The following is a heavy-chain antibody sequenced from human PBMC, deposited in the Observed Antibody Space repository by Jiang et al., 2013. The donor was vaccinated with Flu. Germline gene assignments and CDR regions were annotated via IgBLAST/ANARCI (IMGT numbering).Heavy chain of an antibody. D-gene: IGHD3-22*01. V-gene: IGHV6-1*01. CDR2: TYYRSKWYN. CDR3: ARAGSGSGYYGYYYYGMDV. Sequence: SQTLSLTCAISGDSVSSNSAAWNWIRQSPSRGLEWLGRTYYRSKWYNDYAVSVKSRITINPDTSKNQFSLQLNSVTPEDTAVYYCARAGSGSGYYGYYYYGMDVWGKGTTVTVSS. CDR1: GDSVSSNSAA. J-gene: IGHJ6*04.